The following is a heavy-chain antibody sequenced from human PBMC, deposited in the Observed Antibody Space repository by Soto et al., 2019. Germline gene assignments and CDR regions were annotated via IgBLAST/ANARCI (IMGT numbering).Heavy chain of an antibody. V-gene: IGHV1-2*02. J-gene: IGHJ2*01. D-gene: IGHD3-22*01. CDR2: INPNSGGT. CDR3: ARGRMRYYYDSSGPWYFDL. CDR1: GYTFTGYY. Sequence: QVQLVQSGAEVKKPGASVKVSCKASGYTFTGYYMHWVRQAPGQGLEWMGWINPNSGGTNYAQKFQGRVTMTRDTSISTAYMELSRLRSDDTAVYYCARGRMRYYYDSSGPWYFDLWGRGTLVTVSS.